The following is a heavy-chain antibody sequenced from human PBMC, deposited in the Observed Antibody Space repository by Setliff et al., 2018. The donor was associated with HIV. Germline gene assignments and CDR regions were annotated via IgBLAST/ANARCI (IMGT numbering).Heavy chain of an antibody. D-gene: IGHD6-13*01. CDR2: ISSSGSTI. J-gene: IGHJ5*01. CDR3: AREAGYSSSWYLVGNWFDS. CDR1: GFTFSSYE. V-gene: IGHV3-48*03. Sequence: PGGSLRLSCAASGFTFSSYELNWVRQAPGKGLEWVSYISSSGSTIYYADSVKGRFTISRDNAKNSLYLQMNSLRAEDTAVYYCAREAGYSSSWYLVGNWFDSWGQGTLVTVSS.